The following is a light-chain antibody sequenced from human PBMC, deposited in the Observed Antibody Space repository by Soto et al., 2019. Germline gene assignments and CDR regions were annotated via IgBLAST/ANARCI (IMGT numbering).Light chain of an antibody. CDR1: SSDVGGYKY. Sequence: QSALTQPPSASGSPGQSVTISCTGTSSDVGGYKYVSWFQQHPGKAPKLMICEVSKRPSGVPDRFSGSRSGNTASLTVSGLQAEDGADYYCCSYAGSNNYVFGTGTQLTVL. CDR3: CSYAGSNNYV. V-gene: IGLV2-8*01. J-gene: IGLJ1*01. CDR2: EVS.